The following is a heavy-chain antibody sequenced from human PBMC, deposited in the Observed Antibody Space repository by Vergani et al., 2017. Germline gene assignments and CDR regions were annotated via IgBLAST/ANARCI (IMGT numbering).Heavy chain of an antibody. CDR3: ARGGYARKALDY. CDR2: INHSGST. Sequence: QVQLQQWGAGLLKPSETLSLTCAVYGGSFSGYYWSWIRQPPGKGLEWIGEINHSGSTNYNPSLKSRVTISVDTSKNQFSLKLSSVTAADTAVYYCARGGYARKALDYGGQGTLVTVSS. V-gene: IGHV4-34*01. CDR1: GGSFSGYY. J-gene: IGHJ4*02. D-gene: IGHD3-10*02.